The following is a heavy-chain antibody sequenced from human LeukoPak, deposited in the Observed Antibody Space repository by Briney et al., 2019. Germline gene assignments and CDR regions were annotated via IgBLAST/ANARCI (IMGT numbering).Heavy chain of an antibody. CDR2: IYHSGST. J-gene: IGHJ3*02. Sequence: SETLSLTCTVSGGSISSGCYYWSWIRQPPGKGLEWIGYIYHSGSTYYNPSLKSRVTISVDRSKNQFSLKLSSVTAADTAVYYCAVGAGLAFDIWGQGTMVTVSS. V-gene: IGHV4-30-2*01. CDR1: GGSISSGCYY. CDR3: AVGAGLAFDI. D-gene: IGHD1-26*01.